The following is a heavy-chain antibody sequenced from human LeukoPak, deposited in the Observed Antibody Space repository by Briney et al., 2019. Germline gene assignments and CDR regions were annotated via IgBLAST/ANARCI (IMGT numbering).Heavy chain of an antibody. V-gene: IGHV4-4*07. Sequence: SETLSLTCTVPGGSISSYYWSWIRQPAGKGLEWIGRIYTSGSTNYNPSLKSRVTMSVDTSKNQFSLKLSSVTAADTAVYYCARDLYYYDSSGYHEGDAFDIWGQGTMVTVSS. J-gene: IGHJ3*02. CDR2: IYTSGST. D-gene: IGHD3-22*01. CDR3: ARDLYYYDSSGYHEGDAFDI. CDR1: GGSISSYY.